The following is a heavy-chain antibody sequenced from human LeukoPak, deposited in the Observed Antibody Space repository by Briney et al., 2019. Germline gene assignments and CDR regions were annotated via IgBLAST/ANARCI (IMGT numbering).Heavy chain of an antibody. D-gene: IGHD2-15*01. CDR3: ARLGYCSGGSCRYGEGYFDY. V-gene: IGHV1-69*01. CDR1: GGTFSSYA. J-gene: IGHJ4*02. CDR2: IIPIFGIA. Sequence: GASVKASCKASGGTFSSYAISWVRQAPGQGLEWMGGIIPIFGIANYAQKFQGRVTITADESTSTAYMELSSLRSEDTAVYYCARLGYCSGGSCRYGEGYFDYWGQGTLVTVSS.